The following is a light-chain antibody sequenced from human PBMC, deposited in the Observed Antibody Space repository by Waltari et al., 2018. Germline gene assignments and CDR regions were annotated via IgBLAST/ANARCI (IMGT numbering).Light chain of an antibody. CDR1: SSDVGGYNY. Sequence: QSALTQPASVSGSPGQSITISCTGTSSDVGGYNYVSWYQQHQGKAPKLMIYDVSNRPSGVSNRFSGSNSGNTASLTISGLQAEDEADYYCSSYTSSSTPYVFGTGTKVTVL. V-gene: IGLV2-14*03. CDR2: DVS. J-gene: IGLJ1*01. CDR3: SSYTSSSTPYV.